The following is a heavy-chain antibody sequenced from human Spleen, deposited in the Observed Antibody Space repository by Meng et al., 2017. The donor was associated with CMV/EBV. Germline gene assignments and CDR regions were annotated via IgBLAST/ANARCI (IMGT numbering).Heavy chain of an antibody. J-gene: IGHJ5*02. V-gene: IGHV4-4*07. CDR2: IYTSGST. D-gene: IGHD3-10*01. CDR1: GGSISSYY. Sequence: QVQVQESGPGLVKPSETLSLTCTVSGGSISSYYWSWIRQPAWKGLEWIGRIYTSGSTNYNPSLKSRVTMSVDTSKNQFSLKLSSVTAADTAVYYCARGITMVRGVLDWFDPWGQGTLVTVSS. CDR3: ARGITMVRGVLDWFDP.